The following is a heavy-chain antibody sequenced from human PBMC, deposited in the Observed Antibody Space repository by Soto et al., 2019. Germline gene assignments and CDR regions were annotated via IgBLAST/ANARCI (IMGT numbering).Heavy chain of an antibody. V-gene: IGHV4-38-2*02. CDR1: GYSISNGYY. CDR3: AREKGHSNPFDF. D-gene: IGHD4-4*01. Sequence: PSETLSLTCTVSGYSISNGYYWAWIRQSPGKGLEWIGCVYQTVSTSYNPSLESRVTILVDIAKNHFSLRLNSVTAADTAVYFCAREKGHSNPFDFWGPGMLVTVSS. J-gene: IGHJ4*02. CDR2: VYQTVST.